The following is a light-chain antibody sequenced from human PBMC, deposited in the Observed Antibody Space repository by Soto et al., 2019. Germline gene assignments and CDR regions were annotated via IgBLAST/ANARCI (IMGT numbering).Light chain of an antibody. J-gene: IGKJ1*01. Sequence: DIQMTQSPSTLSGSVGVRVTITCRASKTISSWLAWYQQKPGKAPKLLIYKASTLKSGVPSRFSGSGSGTEFTLTISSLQPDDFATYYCKHYNSYSEAFGQGTKVDIK. CDR2: KAS. CDR3: KHYNSYSEA. V-gene: IGKV1-5*03. CDR1: KTISSW.